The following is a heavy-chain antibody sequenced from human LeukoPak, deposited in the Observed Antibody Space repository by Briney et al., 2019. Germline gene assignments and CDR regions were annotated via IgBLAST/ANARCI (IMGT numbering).Heavy chain of an antibody. V-gene: IGHV3-33*01. D-gene: IGHD3-22*01. CDR3: ARSYYYDSSHTADY. Sequence: GRSLRLSCAASGFTLSNYGMHWVRQAPGKGLEWVAYIWYDGSNKYYTDSVKGRFTISRDNSKNTLYLQMNSLRAEDTAVYYCARSYYYDSSHTADYWGQGTLVTVSS. CDR2: IWYDGSNK. CDR1: GFTLSNYG. J-gene: IGHJ4*02.